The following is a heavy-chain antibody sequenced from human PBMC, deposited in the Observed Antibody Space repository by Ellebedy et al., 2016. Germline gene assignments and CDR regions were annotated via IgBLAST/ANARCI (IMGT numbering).Heavy chain of an antibody. J-gene: IGHJ4*01. Sequence: GGSLRLSCAASRFTFSSFGMHWVRQAPGKGLEWVTFISYDGSNKYYADSVKGRFTVSRDNSKNTLYLLMNSLRAGDTAKYYCAKDLFPVGATDGLDYWGQGTPVTVSS. CDR1: RFTFSSFG. V-gene: IGHV3-30*18. D-gene: IGHD1-26*01. CDR2: ISYDGSNK. CDR3: AKDLFPVGATDGLDY.